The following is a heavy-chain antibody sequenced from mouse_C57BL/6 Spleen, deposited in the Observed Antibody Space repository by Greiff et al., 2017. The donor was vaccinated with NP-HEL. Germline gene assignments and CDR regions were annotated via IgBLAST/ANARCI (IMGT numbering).Heavy chain of an antibody. CDR3: ARRGYAMDY. V-gene: IGHV1-69*01. J-gene: IGHJ4*01. CDR1: GYTFTSYW. Sequence: QVQLQQPGAELVMPGASVKLSCKASGYTFTSYWMHWVKQRPGQGLEWIGEIDPSDSYTNYNQKFKGKSTLTVDKSSSTAYMQLSSLTSEDSAVYNCARRGYAMDYWGQGTSVTVSS. CDR2: IDPSDSYT.